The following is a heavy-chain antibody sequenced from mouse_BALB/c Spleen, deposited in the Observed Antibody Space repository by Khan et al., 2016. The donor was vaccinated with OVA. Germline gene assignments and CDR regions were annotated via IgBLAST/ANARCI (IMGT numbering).Heavy chain of an antibody. V-gene: IGHV3-2*02. CDR3: AGGRTY. Sequence: EVQLQESGPGLVKPSQSLSLTCTVTGYSITSDYAWNWIRQFPGNKLEWMGYISYSGSTSYTPSLKSRTSITRDTSKNHFFLQLKSVTTEYTATYYWAGGRTYWGQGTLVTVSA. CDR1: GYSITSDYA. J-gene: IGHJ3*01. CDR2: ISYSGST.